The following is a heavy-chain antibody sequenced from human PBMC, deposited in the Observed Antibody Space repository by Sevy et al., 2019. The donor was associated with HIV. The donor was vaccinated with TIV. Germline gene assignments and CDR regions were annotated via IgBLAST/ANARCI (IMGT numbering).Heavy chain of an antibody. CDR2: ISGTGNTK. D-gene: IGHD3-3*01. V-gene: IGHV3-11*01. CDR1: GFRFSGYY. Sequence: GGYLRLSCVGSGFRFSGYYMNWIRQAPGKGLEWVSYISGTGNTKYYTDSVKGRFTISRDNAKNSLYLEMNSLRVDDTAVYYCARDPTYYDFWAGYYTGWFDPWGQGTLVTVSS. J-gene: IGHJ5*02. CDR3: ARDPTYYDFWAGYYTGWFDP.